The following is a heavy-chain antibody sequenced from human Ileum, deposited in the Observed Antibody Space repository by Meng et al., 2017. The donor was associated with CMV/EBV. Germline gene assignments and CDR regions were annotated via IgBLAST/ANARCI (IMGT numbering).Heavy chain of an antibody. V-gene: IGHV4-4*02. J-gene: IGHJ5*02. CDR1: DYSITNNNW. CDR3: ARKISSEEYLNWFDP. D-gene: IGHD3-22*01. CDR2: IYKMGAT. Sequence: VQLRESGPGMVKPSGTVPLTCTVSDYSITNNNWWTWVRQSPGKGLEWIGEIYKMGATNYNASLKSRVTMSVDKSKNQFFLEMTSLTAADTAVYYCARKISSEEYLNWFDPWGRGTLVTVSS.